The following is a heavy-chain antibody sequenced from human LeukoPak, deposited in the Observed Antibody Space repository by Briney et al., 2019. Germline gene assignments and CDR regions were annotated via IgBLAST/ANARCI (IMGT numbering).Heavy chain of an antibody. V-gene: IGHV4-59*01. CDR3: ARGYSGSYWSY. CDR2: IYYSGST. D-gene: IGHD1-26*01. J-gene: IGHJ4*02. CDR1: GGSISSYY. Sequence: SETLSLTCTVSGGSISSYYWSWIRQPPGKGLEWIGYIYYSGSTNYNPPLKSRVTISVDTSKNQFSLKLSSVTAADTAVYYCARGYSGSYWSYWGQGTLVTVSS.